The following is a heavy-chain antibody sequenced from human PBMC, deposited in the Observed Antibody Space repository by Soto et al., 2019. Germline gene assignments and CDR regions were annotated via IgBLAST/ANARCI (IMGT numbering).Heavy chain of an antibody. D-gene: IGHD3-22*01. V-gene: IGHV4-59*01. Sequence: NPSETLSLTCTVSGGSISSYYWSWIRQPLGKGLEWIWYIYYSGSTNYNPSLKSRVTISVDTSKNQFSLKLSSVTAADTAVYYCARGVVIGTQKPPDYDYYGMDVWGQGTTVTVSS. CDR2: IYYSGST. J-gene: IGHJ6*02. CDR3: ARGVVIGTQKPPDYDYYGMDV. CDR1: GGSISSYY.